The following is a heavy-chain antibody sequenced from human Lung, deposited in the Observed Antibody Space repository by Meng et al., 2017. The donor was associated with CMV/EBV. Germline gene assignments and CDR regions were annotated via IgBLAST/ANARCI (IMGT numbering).Heavy chain of an antibody. J-gene: IGHJ4*02. CDR1: GGSISSSSYY. D-gene: IGHD3-3*01. V-gene: IGHV4-39*07. CDR3: ASTNYDFWSGYWRGNFDY. Sequence: GSXRLXCTVSGGSISSSSYYWGWIRQPPGKGLEWIGSIYYSGSTYYNPSLKSRVTISVDTSKNQFSLKLSSVTAADTAVYYCASTNYDFWSGYWRGNFDYXGQGXLVTVSS. CDR2: IYYSGST.